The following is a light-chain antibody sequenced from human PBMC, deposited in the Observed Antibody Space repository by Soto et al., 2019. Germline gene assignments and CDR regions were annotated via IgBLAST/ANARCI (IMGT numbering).Light chain of an antibody. V-gene: IGKV3-20*01. J-gene: IGKJ1*01. CDR1: QSVSSSY. CDR2: GAS. Sequence: EIVLTQSPGTLSLSPGERATLSCRASQSVSSSYLVWYQQKPGQASRLLIHGASSRATGIPDRFSGSGSGTDFTLTISRLEPEDFAVYYCQQYGRSSGTFGQGTKVEIK. CDR3: QQYGRSSGT.